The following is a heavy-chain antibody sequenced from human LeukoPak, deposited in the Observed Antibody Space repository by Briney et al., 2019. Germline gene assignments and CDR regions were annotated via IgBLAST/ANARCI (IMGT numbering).Heavy chain of an antibody. V-gene: IGHV1-2*02. CDR3: ARGSIVGSGSPGY. Sequence: GASVKVSCKASGYTFTGYYMHWVRQAPGQGLEWMGWINPNSGGTNYAQKFQGRVTMTRDTSISTAYMELSRLRSDDTAVYYCARGSIVGSGSPGYWGQGTLVTVSS. CDR1: GYTFTGYY. J-gene: IGHJ4*02. D-gene: IGHD1-26*01. CDR2: INPNSGGT.